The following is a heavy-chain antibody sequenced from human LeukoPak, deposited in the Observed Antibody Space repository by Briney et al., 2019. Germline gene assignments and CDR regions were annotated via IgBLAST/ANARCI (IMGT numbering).Heavy chain of an antibody. CDR2: ISGSGGST. V-gene: IGHV3-23*01. D-gene: IGHD5-24*01. Sequence: GGSLRLSCAASGFTFSSYAMSWVRQAPGKGLEWVSAISGSGGSTYYADSVKGRFTISRDNSKNTLYLQMNSLRAEDTAVYYCAKGGEGYGEMATVRDYWGQGTLVTVSS. CDR3: AKGGEGYGEMATVRDY. J-gene: IGHJ4*02. CDR1: GFTFSSYA.